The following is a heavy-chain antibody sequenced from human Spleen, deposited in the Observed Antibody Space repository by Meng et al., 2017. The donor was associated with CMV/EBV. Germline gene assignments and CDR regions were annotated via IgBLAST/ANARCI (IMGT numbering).Heavy chain of an antibody. D-gene: IGHD3-10*01. V-gene: IGHV3-21*06. CDR2: FSSFNNHI. CDR1: GFIFDDYG. CDR3: ARDKYYYDSGSYDDW. Sequence: GESLKISCAASGFIFDDYGMNWVRQAPGKGLEWVSLFSSFNNHIYYADSVKGRFTVSRDNAKNSLYLQMSSLRAEDTAVYYCARDKYYYDSGSYDDWWGQGTLVAVSS. J-gene: IGHJ4*02.